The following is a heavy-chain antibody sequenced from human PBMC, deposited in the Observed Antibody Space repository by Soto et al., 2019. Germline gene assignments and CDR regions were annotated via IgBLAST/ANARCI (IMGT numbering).Heavy chain of an antibody. V-gene: IGHV4-31*03. CDR2: IYYSGST. J-gene: IGHJ3*02. CDR1: GGSISSGGYY. Sequence: PSETLSLTCTVSGGSISSGGYYWSWIRQHPGKGLEWIGYIYYSGSTYYNPSLKSRVTISVDTSKNQFSLKLSSVTAADTAVYYCARVGILTGYYAPRDAFDIWGQGTMVTVSS. D-gene: IGHD3-9*01. CDR3: ARVGILTGYYAPRDAFDI.